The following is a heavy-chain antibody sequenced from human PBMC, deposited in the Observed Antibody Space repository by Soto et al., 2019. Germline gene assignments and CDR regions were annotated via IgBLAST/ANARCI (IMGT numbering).Heavy chain of an antibody. CDR2: VSYDGSNK. Sequence: GGSLRLSCAASGFTFISYATHWVLQAPGKGLEWVAVVSYDGSNKYYADSVKGRFTISRDNPKNTLYLQMNSLRAEDTAVYYCARDLYSIAVGNFDYWGQGTLVTVSS. J-gene: IGHJ4*02. CDR3: ARDLYSIAVGNFDY. V-gene: IGHV3-30-3*01. CDR1: GFTFISYA. D-gene: IGHD6-19*01.